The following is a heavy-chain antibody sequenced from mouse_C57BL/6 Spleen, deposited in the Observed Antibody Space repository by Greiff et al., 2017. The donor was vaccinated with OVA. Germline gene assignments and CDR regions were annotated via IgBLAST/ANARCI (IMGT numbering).Heavy chain of an antibody. V-gene: IGHV1-80*01. Sequence: VQLQQSGAELVKPGASVKISCKASGYEFSSYWMNWVKQRPGKGLEWIGQIYPGDGDTNSTGKFKGKATLTANNSSSTASMQLSSLTSEDYAVYFCARGTTVVDYWGQGTTLTVSS. CDR1: GYEFSSYW. J-gene: IGHJ2*01. CDR3: ARGTTVVDY. CDR2: IYPGDGDT. D-gene: IGHD1-1*01.